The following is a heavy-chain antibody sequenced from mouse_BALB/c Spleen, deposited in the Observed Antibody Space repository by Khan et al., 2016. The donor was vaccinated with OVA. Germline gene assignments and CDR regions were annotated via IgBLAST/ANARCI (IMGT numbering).Heavy chain of an antibody. Sequence: QLEESGGGLVQPGGSMKLSCGASGFTFSNYWMNWVRQSPEKGLEWVAEIRLKSDDYGTHYAESVKGGFTISRNDSKSSGYLQMNNLRAEDTGIYYCWILLWGQGTTLTVSS. J-gene: IGHJ2*01. CDR1: GFTFSNYW. CDR3: WILL. V-gene: IGHV6-6*02. CDR2: IRLKSDDYGT.